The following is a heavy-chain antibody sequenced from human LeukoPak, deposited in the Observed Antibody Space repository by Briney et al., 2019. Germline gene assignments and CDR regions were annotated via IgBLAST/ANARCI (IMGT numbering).Heavy chain of an antibody. CDR3: ARVKNSSGWKVDY. Sequence: SETLSLTCAVYGGSFSGYYWSWIRQPPGKGLEWIGEINHSGSTNYNPSLKSRVTISVDTSKNQFSLKVNSMTAAGTAVYYCARVKNSSGWKVDYWGQGTLVTVSS. D-gene: IGHD6-19*01. J-gene: IGHJ4*02. V-gene: IGHV4-34*01. CDR1: GGSFSGYY. CDR2: INHSGST.